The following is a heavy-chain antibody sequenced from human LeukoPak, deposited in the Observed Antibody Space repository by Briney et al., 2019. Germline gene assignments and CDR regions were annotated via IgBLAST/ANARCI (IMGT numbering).Heavy chain of an antibody. CDR1: GGSISSYY. CDR2: IYYSGST. V-gene: IGHV4-59*08. D-gene: IGHD5-24*01. J-gene: IGHJ4*02. Sequence: SETLSLTCTVSGGSISSYYWSWIRQPPGKGLEWIGYIYYSGSTNYNPSLKSRVTISVDTSKNQFSLKLSSVTAADTAVYYCARHAPPRRDGYNLVFDYWGQGTLVTASS. CDR3: ARHAPPRRDGYNLVFDY.